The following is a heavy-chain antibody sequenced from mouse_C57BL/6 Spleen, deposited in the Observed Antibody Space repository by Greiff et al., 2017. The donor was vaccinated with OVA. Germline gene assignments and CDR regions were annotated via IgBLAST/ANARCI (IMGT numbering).Heavy chain of an antibody. J-gene: IGHJ2*01. CDR3: ARSTDRNYFDY. Sequence: QVQLKQPGTELVKPGASVKLSCKASGYTFTSYWMHWVKQRPGQGLEWIGNINPSNGGTNYNEKFKSKATLTVDKSSSTAYLQLSSLTSEDTAIYYCARSTDRNYFDYWGQGTTLTVSS. CDR2: INPSNGGT. D-gene: IGHD6-1*01. CDR1: GYTFTSYW. V-gene: IGHV1-53*01.